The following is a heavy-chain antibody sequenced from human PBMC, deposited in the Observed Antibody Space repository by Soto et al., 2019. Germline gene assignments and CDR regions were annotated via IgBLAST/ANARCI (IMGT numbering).Heavy chain of an antibody. D-gene: IGHD2-2*02. V-gene: IGHV1-69*04. CDR1: GGTFSNYD. Sequence: SVKVSCKASGGTFSNYDITWVRQAPGQGLEWMGRIIPALGITNYAQKFHGRVTIAADTSTNTAFIELSSLTSEDTAVYYCARDLKSCSSSGCYSPHDYWGQGTLVTVSS. CDR3: ARDLKSCSSSGCYSPHDY. CDR2: IIPALGIT. J-gene: IGHJ4*02.